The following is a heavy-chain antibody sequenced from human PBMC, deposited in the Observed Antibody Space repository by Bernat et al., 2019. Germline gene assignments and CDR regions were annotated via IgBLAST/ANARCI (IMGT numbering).Heavy chain of an antibody. V-gene: IGHV3-23*04. D-gene: IGHD2-2*01. CDR2: ISGSGGST. Sequence: EVQLVESGGGLVQPGGSLRLSCAASGFTFSSYAMSGVRQAPGKGLEWVSAISGSGGSTYYADSVKGRFTISRDNSKNTLYLQMNSLRAEDTAVYYCAKDIVVVPAASSGIDYWGQGPLVTVSS. J-gene: IGHJ4*02. CDR1: GFTFSSYA. CDR3: AKDIVVVPAASSGIDY.